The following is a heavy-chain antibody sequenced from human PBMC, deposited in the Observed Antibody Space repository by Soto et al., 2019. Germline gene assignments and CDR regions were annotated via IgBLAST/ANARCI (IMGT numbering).Heavy chain of an antibody. CDR1: GFIFSSYW. Sequence: EVQLVESGGGLVQPGGSLRLSCAASGFIFSSYWMPWVRQAPGKGLVWISRINGDGTNTRTADSMKGRFTISRDNTKNTLYLQMNSLTAQDTAVYYSARDFMLRGRDSNWFDPWGQGTLVTVSS. CDR3: ARDFMLRGRDSNWFDP. J-gene: IGHJ5*02. V-gene: IGHV3-74*01. CDR2: INGDGTNT. D-gene: IGHD3-10*01.